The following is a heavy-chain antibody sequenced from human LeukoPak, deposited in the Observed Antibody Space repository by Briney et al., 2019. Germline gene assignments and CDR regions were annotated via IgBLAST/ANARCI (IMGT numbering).Heavy chain of an antibody. D-gene: IGHD4-17*01. V-gene: IGHV4-34*01. J-gene: IGHJ4*02. CDR2: ISHSGST. Sequence: SETLSLTCAVYGGSFSGYYWSWIRQPPGKGLEWIGEISHSGSTNYNPSLKSRVTISVDTSKNQFSLKLSSVAAADTAVYYCARTTVWRPFDYWGQGTLVTVSS. CDR1: GGSFSGYY. CDR3: ARTTVWRPFDY.